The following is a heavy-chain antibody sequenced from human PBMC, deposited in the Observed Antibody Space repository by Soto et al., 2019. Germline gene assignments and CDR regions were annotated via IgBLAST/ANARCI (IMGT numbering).Heavy chain of an antibody. CDR2: ISYDGSNK. J-gene: IGHJ6*01. CDR3: AKVITMVRGVITPYYGMDV. CDR1: GFTFSSYG. Sequence: QVQLVESGGGVVQPGRSLRLSCAASGFTFSSYGMHWVRQAPGKGLEWVAVISYDGSNKYYADSVKGRFTISRDNSKNTLYLQMNSLRAEDTAVYYCAKVITMVRGVITPYYGMDVW. V-gene: IGHV3-30*18. D-gene: IGHD3-10*01.